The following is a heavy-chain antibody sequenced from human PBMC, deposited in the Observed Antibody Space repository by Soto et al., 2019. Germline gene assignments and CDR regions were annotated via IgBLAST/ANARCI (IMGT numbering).Heavy chain of an antibody. CDR2: ISSNGGTT. CDR3: ARDGRAMNDC. D-gene: IGHD5-18*01. CDR1: GFTFSTYA. J-gene: IGHJ4*02. V-gene: IGHV3-64*01. Sequence: EVQLVESGGGLVQPGGSLRLSCAASGFTFSTYAMQWVRQAPGKGLEFVSSISSNGGTTNYAYSVKGRFTISRDNSRDTLYLQMGSLRPEDMAVYYCARDGRAMNDCGGQGTLVTVSS.